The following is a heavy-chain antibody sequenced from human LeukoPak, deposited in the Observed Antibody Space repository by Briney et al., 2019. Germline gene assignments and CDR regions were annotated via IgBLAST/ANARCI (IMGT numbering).Heavy chain of an antibody. Sequence: GSSVKVSCKASGGTFSSYTISWVRQAPGQGIEWMGRIIPILGIANYAQKFQGRVTITADKSTSTAYMELSSLRSEDTAVYYCAREEEIVVVPAAIWFDPWGQGTLVTVSS. J-gene: IGHJ5*02. V-gene: IGHV1-69*04. D-gene: IGHD2-2*02. CDR2: IIPILGIA. CDR1: GGTFSSYT. CDR3: AREEEIVVVPAAIWFDP.